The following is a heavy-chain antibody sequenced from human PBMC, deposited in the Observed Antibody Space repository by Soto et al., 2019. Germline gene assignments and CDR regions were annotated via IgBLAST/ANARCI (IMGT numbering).Heavy chain of an antibody. V-gene: IGHV3-23*01. CDR1: GFTFSSYA. J-gene: IGHJ4*02. Sequence: GGSLRLSCAASGFTFSSYAMSWVRQAPGKGLEWVSAISGSGGSTYYADSVKGWFTISRDNSKNTLYLQMNSLRAEDTAVYYCATPRAPAIAVAGTFDYWGQGTLVTVSS. CDR3: ATPRAPAIAVAGTFDY. CDR2: ISGSGGST. D-gene: IGHD6-19*01.